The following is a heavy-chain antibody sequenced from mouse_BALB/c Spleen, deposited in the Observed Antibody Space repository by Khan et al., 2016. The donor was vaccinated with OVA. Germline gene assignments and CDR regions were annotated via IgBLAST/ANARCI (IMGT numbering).Heavy chain of an antibody. J-gene: IGHJ3*01. CDR1: GYTFTDFY. CDR2: ISPGSGDT. V-gene: IGHV1-77*01. D-gene: IGHD1-2*01. Sequence: QVQLQQSGTELARPGASVNLSCKASGYTFTDFYINWVKQRSGQGLEWIGEISPGSGDTYYNEKFKGKAALTADKSSSTAYMQLSSLTSEASAVCFCARRNYFGYTFAYWGQGTLVTVSA. CDR3: ARRNYFGYTFAY.